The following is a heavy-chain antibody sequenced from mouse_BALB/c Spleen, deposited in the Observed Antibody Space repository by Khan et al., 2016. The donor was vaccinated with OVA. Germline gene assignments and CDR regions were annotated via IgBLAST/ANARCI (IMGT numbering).Heavy chain of an antibody. CDR2: INTYTGEP. D-gene: IGHD2-10*01. CDR1: GYTFTNCG. CDR3: ARPPYFTYAMDY. Sequence: QIQLVQSGPELKKPGETVKISCKASGYTFTNCGMNWVKQAPGKGLMWMVWINTYTGEPTYADDFKGRFAFSLETSTSTAYLQINNLKNEDTATYCCARPPYFTYAMDYWGQGTSVTVSS. V-gene: IGHV9-3-1*01. J-gene: IGHJ4*01.